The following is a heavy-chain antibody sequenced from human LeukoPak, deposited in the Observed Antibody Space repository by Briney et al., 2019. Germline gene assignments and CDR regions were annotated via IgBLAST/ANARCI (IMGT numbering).Heavy chain of an antibody. CDR2: IYYSGST. CDR3: ARGGPFGYYYYYYMDV. CDR1: GGSLSRGGYY. V-gene: IGHV4-31*03. D-gene: IGHD3-16*01. Sequence: PSETLSLTCTVSGGSLSRGGYYWRWIRQHPGKGLEWIGYIYYSGSTYNPSLKSRVTISVDTSKNQFSLKLSSVTAADTAVYYCARGGPFGYYYYYYMDVWGKGTTVTVSS. J-gene: IGHJ6*03.